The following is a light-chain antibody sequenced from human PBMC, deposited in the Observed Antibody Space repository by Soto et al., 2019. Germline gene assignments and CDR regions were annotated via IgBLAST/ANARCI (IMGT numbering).Light chain of an antibody. CDR2: GAS. Sequence: EMVLTQSPGTLSLSPGERATLSCRASQSVSSSYLAWYQQKPGQAPRLLIYGASSRATGIPDRFSGSGSGTDFTLTISRLEPEDFAEYYCQQYGSSPRFTFGPGTKVDIK. CDR3: QQYGSSPRFT. CDR1: QSVSSSY. V-gene: IGKV3-20*01. J-gene: IGKJ3*01.